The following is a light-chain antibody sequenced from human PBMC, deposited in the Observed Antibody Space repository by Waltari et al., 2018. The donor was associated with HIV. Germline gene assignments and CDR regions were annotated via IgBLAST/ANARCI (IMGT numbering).Light chain of an antibody. CDR2: DVS. V-gene: IGLV2-14*01. Sequence: QSALTQPASVSGSPGQSITISCTGTSSDVGDYNYVSWYQQHPGKAPKLIIYDVSNRSPGVYHPFAGSKAGNPASLTISGLQTEDEADYYCTSYTSSSTRVFGTGTKVTVL. J-gene: IGLJ1*01. CDR1: SSDVGDYNY. CDR3: TSYTSSSTRV.